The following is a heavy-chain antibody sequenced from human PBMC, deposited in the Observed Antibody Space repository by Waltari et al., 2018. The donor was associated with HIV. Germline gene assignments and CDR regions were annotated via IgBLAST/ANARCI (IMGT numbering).Heavy chain of an antibody. Sequence: QVQLVESGGGVVQPGSSLRLSCAASGFTSSSYDMHGVRQAPGKGLEWVVLIWNDGLNKYYAGSVKGRFTITRDNSQNTLHLQMNSLRAEDTAVYYCARDRSYNMARLGWFDPWGQGTLVTVSS. CDR3: ARDRSYNMARLGWFDP. CDR2: IWNDGLNK. CDR1: GFTSSSYD. V-gene: IGHV3-33*01. J-gene: IGHJ5*02. D-gene: IGHD1-20*01.